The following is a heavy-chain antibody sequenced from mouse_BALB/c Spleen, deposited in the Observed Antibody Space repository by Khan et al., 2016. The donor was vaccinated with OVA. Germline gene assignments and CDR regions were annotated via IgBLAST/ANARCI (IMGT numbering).Heavy chain of an antibody. CDR3: ARTARIKY. Sequence: EVKLEESGPGLVKPSQSLSLTCTVTGYSITSGYGWNWIRQFPGNKLEWMGYISYSGSTNYNPSLKSRNSITRDTSKNQFILQLNSVTTEDTATYYCARTARIKYWGQGTTLTVSS. D-gene: IGHD1-2*01. J-gene: IGHJ2*01. V-gene: IGHV3-2*02. CDR1: GYSITSGYG. CDR2: ISYSGST.